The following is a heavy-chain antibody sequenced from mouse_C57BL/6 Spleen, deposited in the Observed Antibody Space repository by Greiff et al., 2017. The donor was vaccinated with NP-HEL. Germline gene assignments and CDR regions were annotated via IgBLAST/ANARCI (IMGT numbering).Heavy chain of an antibody. CDR2: ISNGGGST. V-gene: IGHV5-12*01. J-gene: IGHJ4*01. CDR3: ARQYYDYDYAMDY. D-gene: IGHD2-4*01. CDR1: GFTFSDYY. Sequence: EVKVVESGGGLVQPGGSLKLSCAASGFTFSDYYMYWVRQTPEKRLEWVAYISNGGGSTYYPDTVKGRFTISRDNAKNTLYLQMSRLKSEDTAMYYCARQYYDYDYAMDYWGQGTSVTVSS.